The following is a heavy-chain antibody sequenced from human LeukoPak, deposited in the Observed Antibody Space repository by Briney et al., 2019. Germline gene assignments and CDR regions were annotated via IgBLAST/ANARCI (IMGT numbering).Heavy chain of an antibody. V-gene: IGHV1-2*06. Sequence: ASVKVSCKASGYTFSGYYMHWVRQAPGQGLEWMGRINPNSGGTNYAQKFQGRVTMTRDTSISTAYMELSRLRSDDTAVYYCARSRDFGWFDPWGQGTLVTVSS. CDR3: ARSRDFGWFDP. CDR1: GYTFSGYY. CDR2: INPNSGGT. J-gene: IGHJ5*02. D-gene: IGHD3-3*01.